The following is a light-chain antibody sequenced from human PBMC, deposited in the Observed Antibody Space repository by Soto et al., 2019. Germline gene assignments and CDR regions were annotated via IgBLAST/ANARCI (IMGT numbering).Light chain of an antibody. CDR3: QQSYNTLT. J-gene: IGKJ4*01. V-gene: IGKV1-39*01. CDR1: RNINNY. CDR2: AAS. Sequence: DIQMTQSPSSLSASVGDGVTITCRASRNINNYLNWYQQKPGKAPKLLIHAASSLQTWVPSRFSGSGSGTDFTLTISSLQPEDFATYYCQQSYNTLTFGGGTKVDIK.